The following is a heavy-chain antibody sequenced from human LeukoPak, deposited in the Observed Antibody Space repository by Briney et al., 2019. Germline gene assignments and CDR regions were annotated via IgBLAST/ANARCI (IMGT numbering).Heavy chain of an antibody. D-gene: IGHD3-16*02. V-gene: IGHV1-69*13. J-gene: IGHJ6*03. CDR2: IIPIFGTA. Sequence: SVKVSCKASGGTVSSSAVNWVRQAPGRGLEWMGAIIPIFGTADYAQRLQGRVTITADESTGTAYMELSSLRSDDTAVYYCARETASSARGYSYDFTGVWGKGTTVTVS. CDR3: ARETASSARGYSYDFTGV. CDR1: GGTVSSSA.